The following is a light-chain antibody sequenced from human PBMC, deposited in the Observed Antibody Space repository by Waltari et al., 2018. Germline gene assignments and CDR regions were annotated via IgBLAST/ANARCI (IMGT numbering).Light chain of an antibody. J-gene: IGKJ1*01. CDR2: KAS. CDR3: QQYNSYRT. CDR1: QSISSW. Sequence: DLQMTQSPSTLSASVGDRVPITCRASQSISSWLAWYQQKPGKAPKLLIYKASSLESGVPSRFSGSGSGTEFTLTISSLQPDDFATYYCQQYNSYRTFGQGTKVEIK. V-gene: IGKV1-5*03.